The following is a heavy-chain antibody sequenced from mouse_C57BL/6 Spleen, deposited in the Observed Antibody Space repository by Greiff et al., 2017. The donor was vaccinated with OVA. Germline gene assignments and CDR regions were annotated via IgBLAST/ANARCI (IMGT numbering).Heavy chain of an antibody. CDR3: ARDYGYYAMDY. D-gene: IGHD1-1*01. J-gene: IGHJ4*01. CDR2: INPNNGGT. Sequence: EVKLQQSGPELVKPGASVKMSCKASGYTFTDYNMHWVKQSHGKSLEWIGYINPNNGGTSYNKKFKDKATLTVNKSSSTAYMELRSLTSEYSAVYYCARDYGYYAMDYWGQGTSVTVSA. V-gene: IGHV1-22*01. CDR1: GYTFTDYN.